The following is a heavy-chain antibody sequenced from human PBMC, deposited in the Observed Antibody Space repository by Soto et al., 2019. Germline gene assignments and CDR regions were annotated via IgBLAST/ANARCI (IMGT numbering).Heavy chain of an antibody. CDR1: GGSIASYY. D-gene: IGHD2-2*03. J-gene: IGHJ5*02. CDR2: ISDSGTT. V-gene: IGHV4-59*12. Sequence: QVELQQSGPGLVKASETLSLSCTVFGGSIASYYWSWIRQAPGKGLEWIGHISDSGTTNYNPSLGSRVTISVDTSRKLFSLKLSSVTAADTAVYFCARDRWMSRANWFDPWGPGTLVTVSS. CDR3: ARDRWMSRANWFDP.